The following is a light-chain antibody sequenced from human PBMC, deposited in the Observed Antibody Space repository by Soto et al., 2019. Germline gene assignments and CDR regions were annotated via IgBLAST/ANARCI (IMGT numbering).Light chain of an antibody. Sequence: EIVLTQSPGTLSLSPGERATLSCRASQSVSSTYFAWYQHKPGQAPRLLIYGASSRETGIPDTFSGSGSGTDFTLTISRLEPEDVAVYYCEQYDSSPYTFGQGTKLEMK. CDR3: EQYDSSPYT. V-gene: IGKV3-20*01. CDR1: QSVSSTY. CDR2: GAS. J-gene: IGKJ2*01.